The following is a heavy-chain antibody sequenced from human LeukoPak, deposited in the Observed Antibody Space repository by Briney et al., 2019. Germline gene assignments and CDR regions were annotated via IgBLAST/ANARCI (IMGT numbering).Heavy chain of an antibody. J-gene: IGHJ4*02. CDR1: GFTFSSYA. D-gene: IGHD2/OR15-2a*01. Sequence: GGSLRLSCTTSGFTFSSYAMHWVRQAPGKGLEWVAVFSYDGSSEFYADSVKGRFTISRDNSKNTLFLQLNSLRVEDTGVYYCATGRRDTFPTQDNYWGQGTLVTVSS. CDR3: ATGRRDTFPTQDNY. V-gene: IGHV3-30-3*01. CDR2: FSYDGSSE.